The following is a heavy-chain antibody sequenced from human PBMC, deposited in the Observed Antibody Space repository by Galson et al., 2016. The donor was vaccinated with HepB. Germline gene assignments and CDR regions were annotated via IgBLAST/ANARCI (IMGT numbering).Heavy chain of an antibody. CDR3: VRNAGGYNFGD. CDR1: GYTFTNYA. D-gene: IGHD5-24*01. V-gene: IGHV1-3*01. CDR2: IAGGIGNT. J-gene: IGHJ4*02. Sequence: SVKVSCKAGGYTFTNYAIHWVRQAPGQSLEWMGWIAGGIGNTRYSQQFQGRVTFTRDTSASIVYMEMSSLRSEDTAVFYCVRNAGGYNFGDWGQGTLVIVSS.